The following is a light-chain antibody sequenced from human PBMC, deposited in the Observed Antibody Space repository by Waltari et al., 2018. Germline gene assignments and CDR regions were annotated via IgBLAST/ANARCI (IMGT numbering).Light chain of an antibody. J-gene: IGKJ4*01. CDR2: AAS. V-gene: IGKV1-9*01. CDR1: QCIISY. CDR3: QQFHTYPLT. Sequence: DIHLTQSPSFLSASVGDRVTITCRASQCIISYLAWYQLRAGKAPKFLISAASTLQSDVPSRFSGSGSGTDFTLTIRNLQPEDFATYYCQQFHTYPLTFGGGTKVEIK.